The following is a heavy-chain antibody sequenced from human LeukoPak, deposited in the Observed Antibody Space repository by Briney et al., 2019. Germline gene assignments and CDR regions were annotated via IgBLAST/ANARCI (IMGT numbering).Heavy chain of an antibody. D-gene: IGHD3-3*01. CDR3: AKASPITIFGVVNLFDY. Sequence: GGSLRLSCAASGFTFSSYAMSWVRQDPGKGLEWVSAISGSGGSTYYADSVKGRFTISRDNSKNTLYLQMNSLRAEDTAVYYCAKASPITIFGVVNLFDYWGQGTLVTVSS. CDR2: ISGSGGST. CDR1: GFTFSSYA. V-gene: IGHV3-23*01. J-gene: IGHJ4*02.